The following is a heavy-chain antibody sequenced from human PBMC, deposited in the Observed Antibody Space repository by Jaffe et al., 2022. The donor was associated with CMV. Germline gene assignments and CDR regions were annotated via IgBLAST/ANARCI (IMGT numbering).Heavy chain of an antibody. CDR2: INHSGST. Sequence: QVQLQQWGAGLLKPSETLSLTCAVYGGSFSGYYWSWIRQPPGKGLEWIGEINHSGSTNYNPSLKSRVTISVDTSKNQFSLKLSSVTAADTAVYYCARSSRISWYYYDSSGYYMDVWGKGTTVTVSS. J-gene: IGHJ6*03. CDR3: ARSSRISWYYYDSSGYYMDV. D-gene: IGHD3-22*01. CDR1: GGSFSGYY. V-gene: IGHV4-34*01.